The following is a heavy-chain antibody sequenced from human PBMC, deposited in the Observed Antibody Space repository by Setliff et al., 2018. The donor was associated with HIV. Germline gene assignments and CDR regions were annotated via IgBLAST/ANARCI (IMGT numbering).Heavy chain of an antibody. CDR1: GDTFRGHA. J-gene: IGHJ6*02. Sequence: SVKVSCKASGDTFRGHAFSWVRQAPGQGLEWMGGIIPMYEITNYAQKFQGRVTITADESTTTAYMELRGLKSDDTAVYYCARRRWSRTSCSAGDGEYYYGMDVWGPGTTVTVSS. D-gene: IGHD2-2*01. CDR2: IIPMYEIT. CDR3: ARRRWSRTSCSAGDGEYYYGMDV. V-gene: IGHV1-69*13.